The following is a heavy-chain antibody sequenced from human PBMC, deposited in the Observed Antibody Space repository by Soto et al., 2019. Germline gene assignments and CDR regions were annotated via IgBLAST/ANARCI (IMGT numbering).Heavy chain of an antibody. Sequence: GSLRLSCAXSGFPLRNYAVSWVRQAPGKALEWVSHITAGTTYHTDSVKGRFTISRDNSNNMLYLQMNSLRAEATAVYHCAKKFPGVYAFDVWGYGAMVTVSS. D-gene: IGHD2-8*01. CDR2: ITAGTT. CDR1: GFPLRNYA. V-gene: IGHV3-23*01. J-gene: IGHJ3*01. CDR3: AKKFPGVYAFDV.